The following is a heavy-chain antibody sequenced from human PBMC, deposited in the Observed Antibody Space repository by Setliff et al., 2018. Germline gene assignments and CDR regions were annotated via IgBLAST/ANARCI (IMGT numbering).Heavy chain of an antibody. D-gene: IGHD2-15*01. CDR1: DDSFNSSRYY. CDR2: ISYSGTP. CDR3: VRPGGTTVVARHFDY. V-gene: IGHV4-39*01. J-gene: IGHJ4*01. Sequence: KLPETLSLTCTVSDDSFNSSRYYWGWIRQAPGSGLEWIGSISYSGTPYYNASVESRVTISIDTSRNQFSLELRSVTVADTATYYCVRPGGTTVVARHFDYWGSGILVTVS.